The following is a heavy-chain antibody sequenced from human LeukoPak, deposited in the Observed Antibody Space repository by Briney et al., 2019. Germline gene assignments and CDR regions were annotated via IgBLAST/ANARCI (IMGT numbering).Heavy chain of an antibody. D-gene: IGHD6-19*01. J-gene: IGHJ4*03. CDR2: LSGSGITT. Sequence: PGGSLRLSCAASGFTFSNSAMSWVRQAPGKGLEWVSTLSGSGITTYCADSVKGRFTIPRDNSKNTLYLQMNSLRAEDTAVYYCAKGIYSSGWSYFDYWGQGTMVTVSS. CDR3: AKGIYSSGWSYFDY. V-gene: IGHV3-23*01. CDR1: GFTFSNSA.